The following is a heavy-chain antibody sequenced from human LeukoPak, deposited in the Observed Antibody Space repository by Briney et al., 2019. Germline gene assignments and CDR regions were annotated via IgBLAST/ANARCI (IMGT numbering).Heavy chain of an antibody. CDR3: ARDPSDIVVVPAAPDDY. D-gene: IGHD2-2*01. Sequence: ASVKVSCKASGGTFSSYAISWVRQAPGQGLAWMGRIIPILGIANYAQKFQGRVTITADKSTSTAYMELSSPRSEDTAVYYCARDPSDIVVVPAAPDDYWGQGTLVTVSS. V-gene: IGHV1-69*04. J-gene: IGHJ4*02. CDR1: GGTFSSYA. CDR2: IIPILGIA.